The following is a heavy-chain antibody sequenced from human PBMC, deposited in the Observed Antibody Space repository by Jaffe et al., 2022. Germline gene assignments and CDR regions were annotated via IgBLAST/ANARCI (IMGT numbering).Heavy chain of an antibody. Sequence: QVQLVQSGAEVKKPGASVKVSCKASGYTFTSYAMHWVRQAPGQRLEWMGWINAGNGNTKYSQKFQGRVTITRDTSASTAYMELSSLRSEDTAVYYCARVSLRDIVADDAFDIWGQGTMVTVSS. J-gene: IGHJ3*02. V-gene: IGHV1-3*01. CDR2: INAGNGNT. CDR3: ARVSLRDIVADDAFDI. D-gene: IGHD5-12*01. CDR1: GYTFTSYA.